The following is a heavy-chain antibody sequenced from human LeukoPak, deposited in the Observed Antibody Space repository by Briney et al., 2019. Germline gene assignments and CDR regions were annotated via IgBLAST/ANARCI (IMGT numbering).Heavy chain of an antibody. J-gene: IGHJ4*02. Sequence: TSQTLSLTCTVSGGSISSGSYYWSWIRQPAGTGLEWIGRIYTSGSTNYNPSLKSRVTISVDSSKNQFSLKLSSVTAADTAVYYCAREMVRGVTTDYWGQGTLVTVSS. CDR3: AREMVRGVTTDY. D-gene: IGHD3-10*01. CDR1: GGSISSGSYY. V-gene: IGHV4-61*02. CDR2: IYTSGST.